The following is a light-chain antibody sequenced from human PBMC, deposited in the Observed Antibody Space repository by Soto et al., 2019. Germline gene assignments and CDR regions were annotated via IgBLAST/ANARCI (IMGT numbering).Light chain of an antibody. J-gene: IGKJ2*01. CDR3: QQYGSSPSYT. Sequence: EIVLTQSPGTLSLSPGERATLSCRASQSVSSSHLAWYQQKPGQAPRLLIYGASSRATGIPDRFSGSGSGTDFTLTISRLEPEDFAVYYCQQYGSSPSYTFGQGTKVDIK. CDR2: GAS. V-gene: IGKV3-20*01. CDR1: QSVSSSH.